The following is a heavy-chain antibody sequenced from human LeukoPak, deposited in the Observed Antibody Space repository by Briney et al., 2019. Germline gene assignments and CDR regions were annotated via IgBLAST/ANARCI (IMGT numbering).Heavy chain of an antibody. V-gene: IGHV3-23*01. Sequence: QPGGSLRLSCAASGFTFSSYAMSWVRQAPGKGLEWVSAISGSGGSTYYADSVKGRFTISRDNSKNTLYLQMNSLRAEDTAVYYCAKDSSPEIKILPDYWGQGTLVTVSS. CDR3: AKDSSPEIKILPDY. D-gene: IGHD2/OR15-2a*01. CDR1: GFTFSSYA. CDR2: ISGSGGST. J-gene: IGHJ4*02.